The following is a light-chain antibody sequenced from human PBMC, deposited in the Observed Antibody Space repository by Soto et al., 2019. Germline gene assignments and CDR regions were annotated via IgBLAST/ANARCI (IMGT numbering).Light chain of an antibody. V-gene: IGKV3-11*01. J-gene: IGKJ2*01. Sequence: EIVLTRSPATLSLSPGERATLSCRASQSVSSYLAWYQQKPGQDPRLLIYDASNRATGIPARFSGSGSGTDFTLTISSLEPEEFAVYYCQQRSYWPHTFGQGTKLEIK. CDR1: QSVSSY. CDR3: QQRSYWPHT. CDR2: DAS.